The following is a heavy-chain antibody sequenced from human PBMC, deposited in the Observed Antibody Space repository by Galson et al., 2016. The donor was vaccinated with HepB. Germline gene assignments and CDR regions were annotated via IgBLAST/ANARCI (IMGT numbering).Heavy chain of an antibody. D-gene: IGHD6-19*01. CDR1: GFTFGDYY. CDR2: ISFDSSYT. Sequence: SLRLSCAASGFTFGDYYMNWIRQAPGKGLEWISYISFDSSYTKYADSVKGRFIISRDNARNSLSLQMNSLTAEDTAVYYCGRVANRAGVAGIIDWWGQGTLVTVSS. V-gene: IGHV3-11*06. J-gene: IGHJ4*02. CDR3: GRVANRAGVAGIIDW.